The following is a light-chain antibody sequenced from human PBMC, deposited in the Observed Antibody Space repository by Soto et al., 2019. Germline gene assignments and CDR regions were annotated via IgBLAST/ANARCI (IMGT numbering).Light chain of an antibody. CDR3: QQYNNWPPLT. CDR2: GAS. V-gene: IGKV3-15*01. J-gene: IGKJ4*01. Sequence: EIVKTQSPATLSVSPGERATLSCRASQSVSSNLAWYQHKPGQAPRLLIYGASTRPTGIPARFSGSGSGTEFTLTISSLQSEDFAVYYCQQYNNWPPLTFGGGTKVEI. CDR1: QSVSSN.